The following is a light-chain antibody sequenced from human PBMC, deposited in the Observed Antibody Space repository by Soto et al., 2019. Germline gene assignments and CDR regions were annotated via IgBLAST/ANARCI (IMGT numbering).Light chain of an antibody. CDR2: SNN. CDR1: SSNMGSNT. V-gene: IGLV1-44*01. J-gene: IGLJ2*01. CDR3: AAWDDSLNGVV. Sequence: QSVLTQPPSASGTPGQRVTISCSGSSSNMGSNTVNWYQQLPGTAPKLVISSNNQRPSGVPDRFSGSQSRTSASLAISGLQYEDEADYYCAAWDDSLNGVVFGGGTKVTVL.